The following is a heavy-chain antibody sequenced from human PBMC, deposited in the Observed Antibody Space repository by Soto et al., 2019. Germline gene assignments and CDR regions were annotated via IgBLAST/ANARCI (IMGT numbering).Heavy chain of an antibody. CDR3: ARDRRVRGVIRLGDV. Sequence: QVQLQESGPGLVKPSETLSLTCTVSGGSISSYYWSWIRQPPGKGLEWIAYIYYSGSTNYNPSLKSRVTISVDTAKNQFSLNLSSLTAADTSVYYCARDRRVRGVIRLGDVWGQGTTVTVSS. J-gene: IGHJ6*02. V-gene: IGHV4-59*01. D-gene: IGHD3-10*01. CDR2: IYYSGST. CDR1: GGSISSYY.